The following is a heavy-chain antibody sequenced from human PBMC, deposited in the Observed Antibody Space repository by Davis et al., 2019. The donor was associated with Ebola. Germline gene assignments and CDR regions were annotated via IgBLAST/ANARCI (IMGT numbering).Heavy chain of an antibody. J-gene: IGHJ6*04. CDR3: AKDLGSGIAFYGMDG. V-gene: IGHV3-30*18. CDR1: GFGFIDYG. Sequence: PGGSLRLSCAASGFGFIDYGMNWVRQAPGKGLEWVALISYDGSKKDYADSVKGRFAISRDTSNNTLYLQMNSLRPEDTAVYYCAKDLGSGIAFYGMDGWGKGTTVTVSS. CDR2: ISYDGSKK. D-gene: IGHD2-21*01.